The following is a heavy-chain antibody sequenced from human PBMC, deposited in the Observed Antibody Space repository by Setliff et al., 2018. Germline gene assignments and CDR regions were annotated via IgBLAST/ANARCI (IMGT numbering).Heavy chain of an antibody. J-gene: IGHJ4*02. CDR2: ISSSSSYI. CDR3: ATMDWIELSRYFKY. D-gene: IGHD5-18*01. Sequence: GGSLRLSCAASGFTFSSYTIHWVRQAPGKGLEWVSSISSSSSYIYYADSVKGRFTISRDNAKNSLYLQMNSLRAEDTAVYYCATMDWIELSRYFKYWGQGSLVTVSS. V-gene: IGHV3-21*01. CDR1: GFTFSSYT.